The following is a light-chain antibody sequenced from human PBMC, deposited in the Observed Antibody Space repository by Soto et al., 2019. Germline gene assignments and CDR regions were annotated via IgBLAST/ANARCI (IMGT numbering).Light chain of an antibody. CDR3: QQYGSSLIT. CDR2: DAS. J-gene: IGKJ1*01. CDR1: QSVSSSY. V-gene: IGKV3D-20*01. Sequence: IVLTQSPATLSLSPWERATLSCVASQSVSSSYLAWYQQKPGLAPRLLIYDASSRATGIPDRFSGSGSGTDFTLTINRLEPEDFAVYYCQQYGSSLITFGQGTKVDIK.